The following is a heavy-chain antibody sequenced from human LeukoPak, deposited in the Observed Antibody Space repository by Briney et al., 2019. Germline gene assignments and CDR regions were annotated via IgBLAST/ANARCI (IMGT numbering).Heavy chain of an antibody. CDR1: GFTFSNAW. CDR3: ARGVGYTLVS. D-gene: IGHD5-24*01. CDR2: VSFDGSNE. Sequence: PGGSLRLSCAASGFTFSNAWMSWVRQAPGKGLEWVAVVSFDGSNENYADSVRGRFIISRDNSKNTLYLQMSGLRREDTAMYYCARGVGYTLVSWGQGTLVTVSS. V-gene: IGHV3-30-3*01. J-gene: IGHJ5*02.